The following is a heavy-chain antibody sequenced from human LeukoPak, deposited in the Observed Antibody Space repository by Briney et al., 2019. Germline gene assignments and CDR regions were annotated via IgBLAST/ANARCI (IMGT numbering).Heavy chain of an antibody. CDR3: ARDGVPAADYFNWFDP. CDR1: GFTFSSYS. V-gene: IGHV3-21*01. J-gene: IGHJ5*02. Sequence: GGSLRLSCAASGFTFSSYSMNWVRQAPGKGLEWVSSISSSSSYIYYADSVKGRFTISRDNAKNSLYLQMNSLRAEDTAVYYCARDGVPAADYFNWFDPRGQGTLVTVSS. CDR2: ISSSSSYI. D-gene: IGHD2-2*01.